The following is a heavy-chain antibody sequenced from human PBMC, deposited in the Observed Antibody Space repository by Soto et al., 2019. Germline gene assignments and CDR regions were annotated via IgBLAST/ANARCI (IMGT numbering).Heavy chain of an antibody. J-gene: IGHJ4*02. CDR1: GSTLNNAW. Sequence: EVQLVESGGDLLKPGGSLRLSCEASGSTLNNAWLVGFRRAPGKGREGVGRIKSKIKGGTTDYAAPVRGRFTISRDDSKNMLYLQMNSLKTEDTAVYYCTTGLGQQLVVFDYWGQGTLLTVSS. CDR2: IKSKIKGGTT. CDR3: TTGLGQQLVVFDY. V-gene: IGHV3-15*01. D-gene: IGHD6-13*01.